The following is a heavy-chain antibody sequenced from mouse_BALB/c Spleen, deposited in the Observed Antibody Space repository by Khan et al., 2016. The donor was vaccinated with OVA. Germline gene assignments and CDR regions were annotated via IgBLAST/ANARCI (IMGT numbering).Heavy chain of an antibody. J-gene: IGHJ3*01. V-gene: IGHV2-2*02. D-gene: IGHD2-14*01. CDR2: IWSAGST. CDR1: GFSLTNYS. Sequence: QVQLKQSGPGLVQPSQSLSITCTVSGFSLTNYSVHWVRQSPGKGLEWLGVIWSAGSTDYNAAFISRLSISKDTSRSQVFFKMNSLQPNDTAIYYCARRGYKYGRGAWFAYWGQGTLVTVSA. CDR3: ARRGYKYGRGAWFAY.